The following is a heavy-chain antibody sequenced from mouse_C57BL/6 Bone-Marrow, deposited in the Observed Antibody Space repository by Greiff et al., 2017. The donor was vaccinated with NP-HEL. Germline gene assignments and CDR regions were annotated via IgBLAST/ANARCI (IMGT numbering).Heavy chain of an antibody. J-gene: IGHJ2*01. CDR2: ISSGGSYT. D-gene: IGHD1-1*01. Sequence: EVMLVESGGDLVKPGGSLKLSCAPSGFTFSSYGMSWVRQTPDKRLEWVATISSGGSYTYYPDSVKGRFTISRDNAKNTLYLQMSSLKSEDTAMYYCARRYYGDYWGQGTTLTVSS. CDR1: GFTFSSYG. V-gene: IGHV5-6*02. CDR3: ARRYYGDY.